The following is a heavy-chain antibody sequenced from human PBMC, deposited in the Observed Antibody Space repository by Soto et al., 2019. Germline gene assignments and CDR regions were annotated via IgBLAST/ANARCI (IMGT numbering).Heavy chain of an antibody. CDR3: ARVRGGFGIREPRKKVFDY. CDR2: ISAYNGNT. V-gene: IGHV1-18*01. D-gene: IGHD3-10*01. CDR1: GYTFTSYG. Sequence: ASVKVSCKASGYTFTSYGISWVRQAPGQGLEWMGWISAYNGNTNYAQKLQGRVTMTTDTSTSTAYMELRSLRSDDTAVYYCARVRGGFGIREPRKKVFDYWGQGTLVTVSS. J-gene: IGHJ4*02.